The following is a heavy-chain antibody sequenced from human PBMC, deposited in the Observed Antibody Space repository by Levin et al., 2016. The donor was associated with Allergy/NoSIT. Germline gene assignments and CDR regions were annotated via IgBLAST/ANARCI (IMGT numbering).Heavy chain of an antibody. D-gene: IGHD4/OR15-4a*01. J-gene: IGHJ4*02. CDR3: AKDDPGAFYPH. Sequence: GESLKISCAVSGFTFSSSWMTWVRQAPGKGLEWVASLSEDGSDKYYVDSLKGRFTISRDNAKNLLFLQMNSLRAEDTGVYYCAKDDPGAFYPHWGQGALVTVSS. CDR2: LSEDGSDK. V-gene: IGHV3-7*03. CDR1: GFTFSSSW.